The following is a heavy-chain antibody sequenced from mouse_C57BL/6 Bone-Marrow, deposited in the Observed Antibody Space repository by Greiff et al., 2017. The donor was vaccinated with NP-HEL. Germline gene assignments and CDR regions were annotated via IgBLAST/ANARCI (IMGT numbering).Heavy chain of an antibody. D-gene: IGHD1-1*01. CDR2: ISYDGSN. CDR3: ARIPGSSYAMDY. J-gene: IGHJ4*01. Sequence: DVKLQESGPGLVKPSQSLSLTCSVTGYSITSGYFWNWIRQFPGNKLEWMGYISYDGSNNYNPSLKNRISSTRDTSKNQFFLKLNSVTTEDTATYYCARIPGSSYAMDYWGQGTSVTVSS. CDR1: GYSITSGYF. V-gene: IGHV3-6*01.